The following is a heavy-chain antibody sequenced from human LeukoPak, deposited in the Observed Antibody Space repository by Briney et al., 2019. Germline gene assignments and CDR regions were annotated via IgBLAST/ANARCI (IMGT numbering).Heavy chain of an antibody. D-gene: IGHD3-22*01. J-gene: IGHJ4*02. Sequence: PSETLSLTCAVYGGSFSGYYWSWIRQPPGKGLGWIGEINHSGSTNYNPSLKSRVTISVDTSKNQFSLKLSSVTAADTAVYYCARTDYYDSSGSPRNFDYWGQGTLVTVSS. CDR3: ARTDYYDSSGSPRNFDY. V-gene: IGHV4-34*01. CDR2: INHSGST. CDR1: GGSFSGYY.